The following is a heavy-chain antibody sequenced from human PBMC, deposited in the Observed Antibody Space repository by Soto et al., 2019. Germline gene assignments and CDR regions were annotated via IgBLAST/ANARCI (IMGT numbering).Heavy chain of an antibody. J-gene: IGHJ4*02. CDR2: IKGDGGGK. CDR3: ARYGYGYTSLDN. V-gene: IGHV3-7*01. Sequence: EVQLVESGGGSVQPGGSLRLSCATSGFTLRNYWMVWVRQAPGKGLEWVANIKGDGGGKYFGDSVRGRFTVSRDNAKNSLYLQINKLKAEDTAVYYCARYGYGYTSLDNWGQGTLVTVSS. CDR1: GFTLRNYW. D-gene: IGHD5-18*01.